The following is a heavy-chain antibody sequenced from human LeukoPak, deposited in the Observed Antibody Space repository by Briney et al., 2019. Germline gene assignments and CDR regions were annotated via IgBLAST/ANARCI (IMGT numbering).Heavy chain of an antibody. CDR2: IIPILGIA. V-gene: IGHV1-69*04. J-gene: IGHJ4*02. Sequence: GASVKVSCKASGGTFSSYAISWVRQPPGQGLEWMGRIIPILGIANYAQKFQGRVTTTADKSTSTAYMELSSLRSEDTAVYYCARDQPGPRANYWGQGTLVTVSS. CDR1: GGTFSSYA. CDR3: ARDQPGPRANY.